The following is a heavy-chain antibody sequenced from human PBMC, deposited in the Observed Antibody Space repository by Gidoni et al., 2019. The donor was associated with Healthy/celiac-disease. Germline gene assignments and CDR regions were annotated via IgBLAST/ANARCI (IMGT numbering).Heavy chain of an antibody. CDR3: AREAVTTCFDY. J-gene: IGHJ4*02. Sequence: QLQLQESGPGLVKPSETLSLTCTVSGGSISSSSYSWGWIRQPPGKGLEWIGSIYYSGSTYYNPSLKSRVTISVDTSKNQFSLKLSSVTAADTAVYYCAREAVTTCFDYWGQGTLVTVSS. CDR1: GGSISSSSYS. V-gene: IGHV4-39*07. D-gene: IGHD4-17*01. CDR2: IYYSGST.